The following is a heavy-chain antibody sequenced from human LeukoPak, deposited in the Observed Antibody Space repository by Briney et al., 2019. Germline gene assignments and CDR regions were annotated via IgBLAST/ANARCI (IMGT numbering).Heavy chain of an antibody. CDR2: ISYDGSNK. CDR1: GFTFSSYG. J-gene: IGHJ6*03. V-gene: IGHV3-30*03. Sequence: QPGGSLRLSCAASGFTFSSYGMHWVRQAPGKGLEWVAVISYDGSNKYYADSVKGRFTISRDNAKNSLYLQMNSLRAEDTAVYYCARELRYFDWLLFHYYYYMDVWGKGTTVTISS. D-gene: IGHD3-9*01. CDR3: ARELRYFDWLLFHYYYYMDV.